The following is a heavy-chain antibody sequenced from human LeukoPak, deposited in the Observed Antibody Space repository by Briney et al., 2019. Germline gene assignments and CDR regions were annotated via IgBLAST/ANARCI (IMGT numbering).Heavy chain of an antibody. Sequence: PGGSLRLSCAASGFTVSSNYMTWVRQAPGKGLEWVSVIYSGGSTYYADSVKGRFTISRDNSKNTLYLQMNSLRAEDTAVFYCARGGLDYYDSSGSLYAFDIWGQGTLVTVSS. V-gene: IGHV3-66*01. CDR1: GFTVSSNY. CDR3: ARGGLDYYDSSGSLYAFDI. D-gene: IGHD3-22*01. J-gene: IGHJ3*02. CDR2: IYSGGST.